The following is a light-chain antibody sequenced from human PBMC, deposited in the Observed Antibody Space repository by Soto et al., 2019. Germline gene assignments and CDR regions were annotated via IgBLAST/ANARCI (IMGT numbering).Light chain of an antibody. V-gene: IGKV3-20*01. CDR3: QQYGSSRT. Sequence: ESVLTQSPGTLSLSPGERATLPCRASQSGSSSYLAWYQQKPGQAPRLLIYGASSRATGIPDRFSGTGSGTDFTLTISRLEPEDFAVYYCQQYGSSRTFGQGTKVDIK. CDR1: QSGSSSY. J-gene: IGKJ1*01. CDR2: GAS.